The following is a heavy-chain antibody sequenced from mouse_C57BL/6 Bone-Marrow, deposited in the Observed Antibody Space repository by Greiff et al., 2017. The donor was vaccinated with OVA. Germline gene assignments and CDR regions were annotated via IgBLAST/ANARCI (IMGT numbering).Heavy chain of an antibody. CDR1: GYSFTDYN. V-gene: IGHV1-39*01. CDR3: AREERGLRRIAMDY. Sequence: VQLKESGPELVKPGASVKISCKASGYSFTDYNMNWVKQSNGKSLEWIGVINPNYGTTSYNQKFKGKATLTVDQSSSTAYMQLNSLTSDDSAVYYCAREERGLRRIAMDYWGQGTSVTVSS. J-gene: IGHJ4*01. CDR2: INPNYGTT. D-gene: IGHD2-4*01.